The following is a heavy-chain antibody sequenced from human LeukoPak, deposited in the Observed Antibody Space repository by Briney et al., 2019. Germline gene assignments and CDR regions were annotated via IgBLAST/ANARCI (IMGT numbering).Heavy chain of an antibody. J-gene: IGHJ6*02. CDR2: ISSSSSYI. D-gene: IGHD2-2*01. Sequence: GGSLRLSCAASGFTFSSYSMNWVRQAPGKGLEWVSSISSSSSYIYYADSVKGRFTISRDNSKNTLYLQMNSLRAEDTAVYYCARGPKATSLDVWGQGTTVTVSS. V-gene: IGHV3-21*04. CDR3: ARGPKATSLDV. CDR1: GFTFSSYS.